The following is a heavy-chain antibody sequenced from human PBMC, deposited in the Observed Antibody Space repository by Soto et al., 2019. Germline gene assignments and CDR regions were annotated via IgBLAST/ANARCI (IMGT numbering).Heavy chain of an antibody. CDR2: IWYDGSNK. J-gene: IGHJ3*02. CDR3: AREIFPIAAAHDAFDI. Sequence: QVQLVESGGGVVQPGRSLRLSCAASGFTFSSYGMHWVRQAPGKGLEWVAVIWYDGSNKYYADSVKGRFTISRDNSKNTLYLKMNSLRAEDTAVYYCAREIFPIAAAHDAFDIWGQGTMVTVSS. V-gene: IGHV3-33*01. D-gene: IGHD6-13*01. CDR1: GFTFSSYG.